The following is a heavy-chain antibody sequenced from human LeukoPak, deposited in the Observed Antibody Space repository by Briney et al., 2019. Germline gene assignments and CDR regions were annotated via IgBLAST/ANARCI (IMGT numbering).Heavy chain of an antibody. CDR1: GGSFSGYY. CDR3: ARQTSGSP. J-gene: IGHJ5*02. CDR2: INHSGST. V-gene: IGHV4-34*01. Sequence: SETLSLTCAVYGGSFSGYYWSWTRQPPGKGLEWIGEINHSGSTNYNPSLKSRVTISVDTSKNQFSLKLSSVTAADTAVYYCARQTSGSPWSQGTLVTVSS. D-gene: IGHD1-26*01.